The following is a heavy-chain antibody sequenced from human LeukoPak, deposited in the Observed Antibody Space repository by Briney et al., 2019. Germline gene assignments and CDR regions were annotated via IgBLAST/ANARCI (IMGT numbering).Heavy chain of an antibody. CDR1: GLTVNSNY. Sequence: QPGGSLRLSCAASGLTVNSNYMNWVRQAPGKGLQWVSVIYSGGTTYYADSVKGRFTISRDNSKNTLYLQMNSLRAEDTAAYYCARALLVRNGYNYSPNYFDYWGQGTLVTVSS. CDR2: IYSGGTT. J-gene: IGHJ4*02. V-gene: IGHV3-53*01. D-gene: IGHD5-24*01. CDR3: ARALLVRNGYNYSPNYFDY.